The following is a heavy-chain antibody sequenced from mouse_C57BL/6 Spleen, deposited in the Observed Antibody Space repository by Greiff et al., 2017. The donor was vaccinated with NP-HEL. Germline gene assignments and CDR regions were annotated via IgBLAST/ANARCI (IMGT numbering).Heavy chain of an antibody. Sequence: VQLQQSGAELARPGASVKMSCKASGYTFTSYTMHWVKQRPGQGLEWIGYINPSSGYTKYNQKFKDKATLTADKSSSTAYMQLSSLTSEDSAVDYCGGGYYYGSTDYWGQGTTLTVSS. J-gene: IGHJ2*01. D-gene: IGHD1-1*01. V-gene: IGHV1-4*01. CDR2: INPSSGYT. CDR1: GYTFTSYT. CDR3: GGGYYYGSTDY.